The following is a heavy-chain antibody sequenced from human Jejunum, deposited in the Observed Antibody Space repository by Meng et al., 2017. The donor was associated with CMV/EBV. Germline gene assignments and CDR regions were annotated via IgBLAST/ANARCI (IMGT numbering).Heavy chain of an antibody. J-gene: IGHJ4*02. CDR1: GFTFSAYW. CDR3: IRDWPPR. CDR2: INTDGSST. Sequence: SLRISCAATGFTFSAYWMDWVRQDPENGRVCVYHINTDGSSTNYAESVKGRFTISRDNAKNTLYLQMNSLRAEDTAVYYCIRDWPPRWGQGTLVTVSS. V-gene: IGHV3-74*01.